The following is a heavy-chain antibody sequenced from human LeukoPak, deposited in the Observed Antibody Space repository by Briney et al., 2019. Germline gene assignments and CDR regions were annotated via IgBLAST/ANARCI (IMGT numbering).Heavy chain of an antibody. Sequence: PSETLSLTCAVYGGSLSGYYWSWIRQPPGKGLEWIGEINHSGSTNYNPSLKSRVTISVDTSKNQFSLKLSSVTAADTAVYYCARVTAAGTADDAFGIWGQGTMVTVSS. V-gene: IGHV4-34*01. CDR1: GGSLSGYY. CDR3: ARVTAAGTADDAFGI. CDR2: INHSGST. D-gene: IGHD6-13*01. J-gene: IGHJ3*02.